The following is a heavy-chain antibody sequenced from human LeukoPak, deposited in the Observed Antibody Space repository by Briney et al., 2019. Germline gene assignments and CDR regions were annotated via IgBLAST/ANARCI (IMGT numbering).Heavy chain of an antibody. V-gene: IGHV4-59*01. D-gene: IGHD1-26*01. CDR1: GGSISSYY. Sequence: SETLSLTCTVSGGSISSYYWSWIRQPPGKGLEWIGYMYYSRNTNYNPSLKSRVTISVDTSKNQFSLKLSSVTAADTAVYYCARTSSVGAPGNWGQGTLVTVSS. J-gene: IGHJ4*02. CDR3: ARTSSVGAPGN. CDR2: MYYSRNT.